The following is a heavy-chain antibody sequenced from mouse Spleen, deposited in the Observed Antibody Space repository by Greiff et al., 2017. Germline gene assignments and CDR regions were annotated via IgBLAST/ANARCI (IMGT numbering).Heavy chain of an antibody. Sequence: QVQLKESGAELVKPGASVKISCKASGYAFSSYWMNWVKQRPGKGLEWIGQIYPGDGDTNYNGKFKGKATLTADKSSSTAYMQLSSLTSEDSAVYFCARDYYGREYFDYWGQGTTLTVSS. V-gene: IGHV1-80*01. CDR1: GYAFSSYW. D-gene: IGHD1-1*01. CDR2: IYPGDGDT. CDR3: ARDYYGREYFDY. J-gene: IGHJ2*01.